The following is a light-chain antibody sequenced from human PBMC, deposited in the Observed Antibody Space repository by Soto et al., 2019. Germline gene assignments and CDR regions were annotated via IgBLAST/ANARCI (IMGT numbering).Light chain of an antibody. CDR3: HQLHSFPPS. J-gene: IGKJ4*01. CDR2: AAS. V-gene: IGKV1-9*01. Sequence: QLTQSPSSLSKSIGDSVTITCRASQDVSSDLAWYQQKPGRAPKLLIYAASTLQSGVPSRFRGSGSGTDFTLTISSLQLVDFATYYCHQLHSFPPSFGGGTRVEIK. CDR1: QDVSSD.